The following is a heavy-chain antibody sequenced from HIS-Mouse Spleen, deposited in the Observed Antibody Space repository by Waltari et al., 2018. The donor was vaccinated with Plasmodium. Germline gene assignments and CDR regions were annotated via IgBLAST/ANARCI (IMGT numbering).Heavy chain of an antibody. J-gene: IGHJ4*02. Sequence: QVQLQQWGAGLLKPSETLSLTCAFYGGSFSVYYWSWIRKPPGKGLEWIGEFNHSGSTNDNPSLKGRGTISVDTSKNQFSLKLSSVTAADTAVYYCARGVGYCSGGSCDHYFDYWGQGTLVTVSS. D-gene: IGHD2-15*01. CDR3: ARGVGYCSGGSCDHYFDY. CDR1: GGSFSVYY. V-gene: IGHV4-34*01. CDR2: FNHSGST.